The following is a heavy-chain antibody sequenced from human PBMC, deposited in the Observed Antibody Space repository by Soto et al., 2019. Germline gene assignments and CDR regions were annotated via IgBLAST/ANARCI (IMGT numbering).Heavy chain of an antibody. CDR2: ISYDGSNK. V-gene: IGHV3-30*09. Sequence: GGSLRLSCAASGFTFSSYAVHWVRQAPGKGLEWVAVISYDGSNKYYAYSVKGRFAIPRDNSENTLYLQMNSPRAEDTAVYYCARDRLYDSNTYFYNYGMDVWGQGTTVTVSS. D-gene: IGHD3-22*01. CDR1: GFTFSSYA. J-gene: IGHJ6*02. CDR3: ARDRLYDSNTYFYNYGMDV.